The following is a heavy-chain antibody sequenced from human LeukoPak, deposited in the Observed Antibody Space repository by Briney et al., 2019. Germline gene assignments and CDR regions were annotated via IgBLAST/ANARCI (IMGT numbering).Heavy chain of an antibody. V-gene: IGHV4-4*07. D-gene: IGHD6-6*01. CDR2: MHTSGST. Sequence: SETLSLTCTVSGGSIISYYWNWIRQPAGRGLEWLGRMHTSGSTNYNPSLKSRVTMSVDTFKNQLSLKLTSVTAADTAVYYCARGVAPRRFDYWGQGTLVTVSS. J-gene: IGHJ4*02. CDR1: GGSIISYY. CDR3: ARGVAPRRFDY.